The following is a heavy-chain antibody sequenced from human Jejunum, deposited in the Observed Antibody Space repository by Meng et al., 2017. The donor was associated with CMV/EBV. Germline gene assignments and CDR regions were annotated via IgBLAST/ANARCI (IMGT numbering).Heavy chain of an antibody. CDR1: GFSFSSCA. Sequence: FAAPGFSFSSCALPWVRQAPGKGLEWVSTISGSGHTTYYADSVKGRFTISRDYSKITLSLQMNNLRAEDTALYFCAKQGYNNDLDYWGQGTLVTVSS. V-gene: IGHV3-23*01. CDR3: AKQGYNNDLDY. CDR2: ISGSGHTT. J-gene: IGHJ4*02. D-gene: IGHD5-24*01.